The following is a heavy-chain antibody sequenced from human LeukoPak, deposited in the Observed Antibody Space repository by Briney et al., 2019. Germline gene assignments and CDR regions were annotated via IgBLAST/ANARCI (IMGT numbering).Heavy chain of an antibody. CDR1: GFTFSSYG. Sequence: PGRSLRLSCAASGFTFSSYGMHWVRQAPGKGLEWVAVIWYDGSNKYYADSVKGRFTISRDNSKNTLYLQMNSLRAEDTAVYYCAKDGEVAGTQAFDIWGQGTMVTVSS. D-gene: IGHD6-19*01. V-gene: IGHV3-33*06. J-gene: IGHJ3*02. CDR2: IWYDGSNK. CDR3: AKDGEVAGTQAFDI.